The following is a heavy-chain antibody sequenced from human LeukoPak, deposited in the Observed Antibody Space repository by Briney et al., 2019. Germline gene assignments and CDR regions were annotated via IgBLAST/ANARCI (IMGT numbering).Heavy chain of an antibody. V-gene: IGHV3-30*18. D-gene: IGHD3-10*01. J-gene: IGHJ4*02. CDR3: AKGGPRYYYGSGSYYTH. CDR2: ISYDGSNK. Sequence: GGSLRLSCAASGFTFSSYGMHWVRQAPGKGLEWVAVISYDGSNKYYADSVKGRFTISRDNSKNTLYLQMNSLRAEDTAVYYCAKGGPRYYYGSGSYYTHWGQGTLVTVSS. CDR1: GFTFSSYG.